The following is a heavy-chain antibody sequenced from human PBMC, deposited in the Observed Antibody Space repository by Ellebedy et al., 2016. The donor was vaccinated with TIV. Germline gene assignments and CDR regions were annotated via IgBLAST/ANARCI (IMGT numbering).Heavy chain of an antibody. D-gene: IGHD6-19*01. CDR3: ARGPRAQWLADYFDY. CDR1: GFTCKNYW. Sequence: GESLKISCAASGFTCKNYWMTWVRQAPGTGLDWVASIEDAGTETYSVDSVKGRFTISRENAKNSLYLQMNSLRAEDTDVYYCARGPRAQWLADYFDYWGQGTLGTVSS. V-gene: IGHV3-7*03. J-gene: IGHJ4*02. CDR2: IEDAGTET.